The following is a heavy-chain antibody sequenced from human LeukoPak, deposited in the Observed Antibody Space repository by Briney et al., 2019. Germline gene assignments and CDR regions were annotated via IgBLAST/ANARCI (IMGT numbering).Heavy chain of an antibody. CDR1: GFTFGDYA. CDR2: IRSKAYGGTT. J-gene: IGHJ4*02. D-gene: IGHD2-2*01. Sequence: GGSLRLSCTASGFTFGDYAMSWFRQAPGKGLEWVGFIRSKAYGGTTEYAASVKGRFTISRDDSKSIAYLQMNSLKTEDTAVYYCTRALIYCSSTSCLIFDYRGQGTLVTVSS. CDR3: TRALIYCSSTSCLIFDY. V-gene: IGHV3-49*03.